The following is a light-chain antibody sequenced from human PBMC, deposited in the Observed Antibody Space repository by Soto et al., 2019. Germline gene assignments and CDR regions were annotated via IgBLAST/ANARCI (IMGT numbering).Light chain of an antibody. Sequence: DIQMTQSPSSLSPSVGDRVTITCRASQTISSYLNWYQQQPGKAPKLLIYAASSLQSGVPSRFSGSGSGTDFTLTISSLQPEDFATYYCQQSYTTPQTFCQGTKLEIK. CDR2: AAS. J-gene: IGKJ2*01. CDR1: QTISSY. CDR3: QQSYTTPQT. V-gene: IGKV1-39*01.